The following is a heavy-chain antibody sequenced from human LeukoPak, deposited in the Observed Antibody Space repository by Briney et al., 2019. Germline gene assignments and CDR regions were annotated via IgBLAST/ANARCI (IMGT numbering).Heavy chain of an antibody. J-gene: IGHJ4*02. CDR3: ARVFYDILTGDDY. CDR1: GFTFSSYE. V-gene: IGHV3-48*03. D-gene: IGHD3-9*01. Sequence: PGGSLRLSCAASGFTFSSYEMNWVRQAPGKGLEWVSYISSSGSTIYYADSVKGRFTISRDNAKNSLYLQMNSLRAEDTAVYYCARVFYDILTGDDYWGQGTLVTVSS. CDR2: ISSSGSTI.